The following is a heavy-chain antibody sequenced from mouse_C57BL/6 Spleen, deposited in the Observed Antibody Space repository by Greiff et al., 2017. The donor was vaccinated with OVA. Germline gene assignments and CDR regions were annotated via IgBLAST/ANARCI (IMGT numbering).Heavy chain of an antibody. D-gene: IGHD2-9*01. CDR1: GYSFTSYY. CDR2: IYPGSGNI. CDR3: ARSFYGYDYAMDY. Sequence: QVQLQQSGPELVKPGASVKISCKASGYSFTSYYIHWVKQRPGQGLEWIGWIYPGSGNIKYNEKFKGKATLTADTSSSTAYMQLSSLTSEDSAVYYCARSFYGYDYAMDYWGQGTSVTVSS. V-gene: IGHV1-66*01. J-gene: IGHJ4*01.